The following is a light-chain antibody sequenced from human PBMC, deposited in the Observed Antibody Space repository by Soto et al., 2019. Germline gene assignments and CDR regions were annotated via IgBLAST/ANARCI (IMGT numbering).Light chain of an antibody. V-gene: IGLV2-14*01. J-gene: IGLJ2*01. CDR2: EVT. Sequence: QSVLSQPASVSRSPGQSITISCTGTSSDIGGYNFVSWYQQHPGKAPKLIIYEVTNRPSGVSNRFSGSKSGNTASLIISGLQAEDEADYYCESFRSGNTMVFGGGTKLTVL. CDR1: SSDIGGYNF. CDR3: ESFRSGNTMV.